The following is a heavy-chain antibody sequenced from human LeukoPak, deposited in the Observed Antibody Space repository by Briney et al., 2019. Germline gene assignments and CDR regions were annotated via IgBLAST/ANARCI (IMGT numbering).Heavy chain of an antibody. J-gene: IGHJ5*02. D-gene: IGHD6-19*01. CDR1: GGSISSSSYY. Sequence: SETLSLTCTVSGGSISSSSYYWGWLRQPPGKGLEWVGSIYYSGSTYYSPSLKSRVTISVDTSKNQFSLKLSPVTAADTAVYYCARDQDGIAVSANWFDPWGQGTLVTVS. CDR3: ARDQDGIAVSANWFDP. CDR2: IYYSGST. V-gene: IGHV4-39*07.